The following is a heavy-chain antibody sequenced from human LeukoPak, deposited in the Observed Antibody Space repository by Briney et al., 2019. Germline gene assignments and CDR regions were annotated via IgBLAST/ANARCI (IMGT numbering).Heavy chain of an antibody. D-gene: IGHD3-22*01. J-gene: IGHJ4*02. CDR1: GFTFSSYS. CDR2: ISSSSSYI. Sequence: GGSLRLSCAASGFTFSSYSMNWVRQAPGKGLEWVSSISSSSSYIYYADSVKGRFTISRDNAKNSLYLQMNSLRAEDTAVYYCARDQYYYDSSGLTGGDYWGQGTLVTVSS. V-gene: IGHV3-21*01. CDR3: ARDQYYYDSSGLTGGDY.